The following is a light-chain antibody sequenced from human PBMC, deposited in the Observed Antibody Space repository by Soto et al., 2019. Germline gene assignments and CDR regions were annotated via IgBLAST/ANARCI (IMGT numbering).Light chain of an antibody. CDR1: SSDVGGYNY. Sequence: QSVLTQPASVSGSPGQSITISCTGTSSDVGGYNYVSWYQQHPGKAPKLMIYEVSNRPSGVSNRFSGSKSGNTASLTISGHQAEDEADYYCRSYTSSSTYVFGTGTNVTVL. V-gene: IGLV2-14*01. J-gene: IGLJ1*01. CDR2: EVS. CDR3: RSYTSSSTYV.